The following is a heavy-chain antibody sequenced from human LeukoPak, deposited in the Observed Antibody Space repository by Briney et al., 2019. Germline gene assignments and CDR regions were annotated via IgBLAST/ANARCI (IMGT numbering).Heavy chain of an antibody. D-gene: IGHD6-19*01. CDR2: ISGSGGNT. V-gene: IGHV3-23*01. CDR3: ALQWLTAPASDY. Sequence: GGSLRPSCAPSRFTFSSYAMSWVRQAPGKGLEWVSAISGSGGNTYYADSVKDRFTISRDNSKNTLYLQINSLRAEDMSVYYCALQWLTAPASDYWGKETLVTVSS. J-gene: IGHJ4*02. CDR1: RFTFSSYA.